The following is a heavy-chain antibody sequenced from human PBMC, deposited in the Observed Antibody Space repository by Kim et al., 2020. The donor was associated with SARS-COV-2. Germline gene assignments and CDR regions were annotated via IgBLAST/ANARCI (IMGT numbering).Heavy chain of an antibody. Sequence: VKGRFTISRDNAKNSLYLQMNSLRAEDTAVYYCARDKSPYGSGSYGGVDYWGQGTLVTVSS. J-gene: IGHJ4*02. CDR3: ARDKSPYGSGSYGGVDY. D-gene: IGHD3-10*01. V-gene: IGHV3-21*01.